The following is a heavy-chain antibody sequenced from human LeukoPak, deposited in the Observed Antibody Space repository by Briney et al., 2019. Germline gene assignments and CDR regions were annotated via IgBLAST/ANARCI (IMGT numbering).Heavy chain of an antibody. CDR1: GGSFSGYY. Sequence: ASETLSLTCAVYGGSFSGYYWSWIRQPPGKGLEWIGEINHSGSTNYNPSLKSRVTISVDTSKNQFSLKLSSVTAADTAVYYCARGESGYSFDYWGQGTLVTVSS. D-gene: IGHD5-18*01. CDR2: INHSGST. V-gene: IGHV4-34*01. CDR3: ARGESGYSFDY. J-gene: IGHJ4*02.